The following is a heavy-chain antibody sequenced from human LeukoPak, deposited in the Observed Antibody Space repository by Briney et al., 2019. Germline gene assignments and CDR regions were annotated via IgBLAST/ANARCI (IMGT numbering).Heavy chain of an antibody. J-gene: IGHJ4*02. D-gene: IGHD6-6*01. Sequence: SETLSLTCTVSGASITSHYWSWIRQPAGKGLVRIGRIQTSGRTSYDPFLNSRVTMSVDTSNNQFSLNLTSVTAADTAVYYCARENGATIAGRSLDYWGQGTLVTVSS. CDR3: ARENGATIAGRSLDY. V-gene: IGHV4-4*07. CDR1: GASITSHY. CDR2: IQTSGRT.